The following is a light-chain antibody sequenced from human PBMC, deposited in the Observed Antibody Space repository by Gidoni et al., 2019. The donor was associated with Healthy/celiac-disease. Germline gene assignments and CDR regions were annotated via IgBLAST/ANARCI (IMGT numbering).Light chain of an antibody. CDR1: ALPKQY. Sequence: SYELTQPPSVSVSPGQTARTTCSGDALPKQYAYWYQQKPGQAPVLVLYKDSERPSGIPERFSGSSSGTTVTLTISGVQAEDEADYYCQSADSSGTSGVVFGGGTKLTVL. CDR2: KDS. CDR3: QSADSSGTSGVV. J-gene: IGLJ2*01. V-gene: IGLV3-25*02.